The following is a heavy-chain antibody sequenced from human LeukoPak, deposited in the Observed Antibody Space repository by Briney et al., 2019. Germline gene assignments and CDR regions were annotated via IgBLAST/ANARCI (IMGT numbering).Heavy chain of an antibody. V-gene: IGHV3-15*01. D-gene: IGHD4-17*01. CDR2: IKSKIDRGTT. CDR3: TTEKTTVTWYFQY. CDR1: GFTFSNAW. Sequence: GGSLRLSCAASGFTFSNAWMSWVRQAPGKGLEWVGRIKSKIDRGTTDYAAPVKGRFTISRDDSKNTLYLQMNSLKTEDTAVYYCTTEKTTVTWYFQYWGQGTLVTVSS. J-gene: IGHJ1*01.